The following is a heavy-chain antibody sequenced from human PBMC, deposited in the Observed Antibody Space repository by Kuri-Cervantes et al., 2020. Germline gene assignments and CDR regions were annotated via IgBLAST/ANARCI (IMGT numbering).Heavy chain of an antibody. J-gene: IGHJ4*02. D-gene: IGHD1-26*01. CDR1: GYTFTSYY. Sequence: ASVKVSCKASGYTFTSYYMHWARQAPGQGLEWMGIINPSGGSTSYAQKFQGRVTMTRDTSTSTVYMELSSLRSDDTAVYYCARVRVGATTALFYWGQGTLVTVSS. V-gene: IGHV1-46*01. CDR2: INPSGGST. CDR3: ARVRVGATTALFY.